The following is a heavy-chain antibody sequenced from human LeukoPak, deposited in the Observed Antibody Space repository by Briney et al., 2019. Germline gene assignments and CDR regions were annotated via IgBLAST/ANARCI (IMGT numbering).Heavy chain of an antibody. V-gene: IGHV5-51*01. CDR1: GYSFTSYW. Sequence: GESLKISCKGSGYSFTSYWIGWVRQMPGKGLEWMGIIYPGDSDTRYSPSFQGQVTISADKSISTAYLQWSSLKASDTARYYCARLQNSSGWYWFDPRGQGTLVTVSS. J-gene: IGHJ5*02. CDR2: IYPGDSDT. D-gene: IGHD6-19*01. CDR3: ARLQNSSGWYWFDP.